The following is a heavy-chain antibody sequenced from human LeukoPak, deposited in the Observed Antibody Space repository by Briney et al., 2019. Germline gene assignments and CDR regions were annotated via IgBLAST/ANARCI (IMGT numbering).Heavy chain of an antibody. CDR3: ARSALPDDAFDI. Sequence: ASVKVSCKASGYTFTSYDINWVRRATGQGLEWMGWMNPNSGNTGYAQKFQGRVTMTRNTSISTAYMELSSLRSEDTAVYYCARSALPDDAFDIWGQGTMVTVSS. CDR1: GYTFTSYD. D-gene: IGHD1-14*01. V-gene: IGHV1-8*01. CDR2: MNPNSGNT. J-gene: IGHJ3*02.